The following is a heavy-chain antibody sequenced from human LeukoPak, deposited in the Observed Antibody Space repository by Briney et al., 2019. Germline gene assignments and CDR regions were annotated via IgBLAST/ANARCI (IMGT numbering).Heavy chain of an antibody. V-gene: IGHV5-51*01. D-gene: IGHD6-19*01. CDR3: ARSASGWGFDD. J-gene: IGHJ4*02. CDR1: VYRVSTYW. Sequence: GGSLKISCESSVYRVSTYWVGWVRQMSGKGLEWMGIIYPGDSDTRYSASSQGQVTISADKSISTAYLQWSSLKASDSAMYYCARSASGWGFDDWGQGTLVTVSS. CDR2: IYPGDSDT.